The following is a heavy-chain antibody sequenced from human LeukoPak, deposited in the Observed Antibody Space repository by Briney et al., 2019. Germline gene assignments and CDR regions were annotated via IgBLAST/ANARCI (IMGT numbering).Heavy chain of an antibody. J-gene: IGHJ4*02. CDR3: ARSPLTPYYFDY. CDR1: GYNFATDW. CDR2: IFPADSDT. V-gene: IGHV5-51*01. Sequence: GESLKISCKGSGYNFATDWIGWVRQMPGKGLEWMGIIFPADSDTRYNPSFQGQVTISSDKSITTAYLQWSSLKASDTAMYYCARSPLTPYYFDYWGQGTLVTVSS.